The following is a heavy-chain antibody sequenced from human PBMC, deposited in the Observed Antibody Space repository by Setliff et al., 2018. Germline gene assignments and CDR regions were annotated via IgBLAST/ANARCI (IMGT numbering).Heavy chain of an antibody. V-gene: IGHV4-38-2*02. CDR2: IGHTGSI. Sequence: PSETLSLTCTVSGYSISSGYIWGWIRQPPGKGLEWVGNIGHTGSINYNPSPKSRLTISRDTSKNQFALKLSSVTAADTAVYYCARGRYCSSTSCYGGWFDPWGQGTLVTVSS. J-gene: IGHJ5*02. CDR3: ARGRYCSSTSCYGGWFDP. D-gene: IGHD2-2*01. CDR1: GYSISSGYI.